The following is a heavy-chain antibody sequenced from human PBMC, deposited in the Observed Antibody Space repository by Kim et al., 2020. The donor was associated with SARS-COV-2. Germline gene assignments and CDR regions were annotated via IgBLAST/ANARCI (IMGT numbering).Heavy chain of an antibody. D-gene: IGHD3-3*01. Sequence: GGSLRLSCSASGFTFSSYAMHWVRQAPGKGLEYVSAISSNGGSTYYADSVKGRFTISRDNSKNTLYLQMSSLRAEDTAVYYCVKGFFLEWPRRAFDIWGQGTMVTVSS. CDR1: GFTFSSYA. CDR2: ISSNGGST. V-gene: IGHV3-64D*09. J-gene: IGHJ3*02. CDR3: VKGFFLEWPRRAFDI.